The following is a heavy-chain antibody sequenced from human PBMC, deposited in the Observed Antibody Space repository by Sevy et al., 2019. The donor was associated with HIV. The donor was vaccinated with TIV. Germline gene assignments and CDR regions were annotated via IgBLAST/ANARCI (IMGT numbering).Heavy chain of an antibody. CDR2: ISSSSSTI. Sequence: GGSLRLSCAASGFTFSSYSMNWVRQAPGKGLEWVSYISSSSSTIYYADSVKGRFTISRDNAKNSLYLQMNSLRDEDTAVYYCARGSPIFGVRAYYYGMGVWGQGTTVTASS. CDR3: ARGSPIFGVRAYYYGMGV. J-gene: IGHJ6*02. CDR1: GFTFSSYS. D-gene: IGHD3-3*02. V-gene: IGHV3-48*02.